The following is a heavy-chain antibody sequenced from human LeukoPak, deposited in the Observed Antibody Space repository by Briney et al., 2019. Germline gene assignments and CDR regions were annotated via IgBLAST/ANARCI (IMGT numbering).Heavy chain of an antibody. CDR1: GFTFSSYA. CDR3: AKGRMINSGAFDI. D-gene: IGHD3-22*01. J-gene: IGHJ3*02. V-gene: IGHV3-23*01. CDR2: ISGSGGST. Sequence: PGGSLRLSCAASGFTFSSYAMSWVRQAPGKGLEWVSAISGSGGSTYYADSVKGRFTISRDNSKNTLYLQMNGLRAEDTAVYYCAKGRMINSGAFDIWGQGTMVTVSS.